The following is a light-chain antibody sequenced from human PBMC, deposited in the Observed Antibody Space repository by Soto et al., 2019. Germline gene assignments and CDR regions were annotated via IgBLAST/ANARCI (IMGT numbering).Light chain of an antibody. CDR2: EGS. Sequence: QSVLTQPASVSGSPGQSITISCTGTSSDVGGYNLVSWYQQHPGKAPKLMIYEGSKRPSGVSNRFSGSKSGNTASLTISGLQAEDEADHYCCSYGGSSPWVFGGGTKLTVL. CDR3: CSYGGSSPWV. CDR1: SSDVGGYNL. J-gene: IGLJ3*02. V-gene: IGLV2-23*01.